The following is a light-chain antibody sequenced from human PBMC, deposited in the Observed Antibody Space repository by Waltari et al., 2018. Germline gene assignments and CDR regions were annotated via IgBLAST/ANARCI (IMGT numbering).Light chain of an antibody. J-gene: IGKJ4*01. CDR1: QGISNW. CDR2: SAS. Sequence: DIQMTQSPSSVSASVGDRVTLTCRASQGISNWLAWYQQKPGKAPNLLVYSASNLQSGVPSRFSGSGSGTDFTLTISSLQPEDFATYYCQQTSTFQVTFGGGTEVEF. CDR3: QQTSTFQVT. V-gene: IGKV1-12*01.